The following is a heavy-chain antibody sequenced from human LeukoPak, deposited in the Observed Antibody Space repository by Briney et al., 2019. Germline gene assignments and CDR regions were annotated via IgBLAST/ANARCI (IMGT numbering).Heavy chain of an antibody. Sequence: ASVKASCKASGYTFTSYGISWVRQAPGQGLGWMGWISAYNGNTNYAQKLQGRVTMTTDTSTSTAYMELRSLRSDDTAVYYCARGRLSHCSSTSCYLGPAVWWGQGTLVTVSS. CDR1: GYTFTSYG. CDR3: ARGRLSHCSSTSCYLGPAVW. D-gene: IGHD2-2*01. CDR2: ISAYNGNT. J-gene: IGHJ4*02. V-gene: IGHV1-18*01.